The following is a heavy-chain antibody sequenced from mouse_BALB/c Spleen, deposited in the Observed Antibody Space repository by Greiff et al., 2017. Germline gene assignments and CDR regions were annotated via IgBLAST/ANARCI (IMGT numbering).Heavy chain of an antibody. Sequence: QVQLQQSGAELMKPGASVKISCKATGYTFSSYWIEWVKQRPGHGLEWIGEILPGSGSTNYNEKFKGKATFTADTSSNTAYMQLSSLTSEDSAVYYCARRRSTMITTGAMDYWGQGTSVTVSS. D-gene: IGHD2-4*01. V-gene: IGHV1-9*01. CDR1: GYTFSSYW. CDR3: ARRRSTMITTGAMDY. J-gene: IGHJ4*01. CDR2: ILPGSGST.